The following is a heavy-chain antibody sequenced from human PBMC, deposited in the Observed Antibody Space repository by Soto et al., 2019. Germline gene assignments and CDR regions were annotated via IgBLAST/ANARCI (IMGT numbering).Heavy chain of an antibody. Sequence: QVQLQESGPGLVKPSGTLSLTCAVSGGSIRSNNWWSWVRQPPGKGLEWIGEIFHSGSTHYNPSLKTRVTISVDKSKNQFSLKLSSVTAADTAVYYCASVYSGSYSDYWGQGTLVTVSS. D-gene: IGHD1-26*01. J-gene: IGHJ4*02. CDR3: ASVYSGSYSDY. CDR2: IFHSGST. CDR1: GGSIRSNNW. V-gene: IGHV4-4*02.